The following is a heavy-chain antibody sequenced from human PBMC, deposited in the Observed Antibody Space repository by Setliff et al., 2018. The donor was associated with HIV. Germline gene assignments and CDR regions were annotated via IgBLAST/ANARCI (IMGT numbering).Heavy chain of an antibody. CDR3: ARASWGYCSITSCYVGAFDI. J-gene: IGHJ3*02. D-gene: IGHD2-2*01. Sequence: GGSLRLSCAASGFTFSDYYMRWIRQAPGKGLEWVSYISSSDNTIYYADSVKGRFTISRDNAKNSLYLQMNSLRAKDTAVFYCARASWGYCSITSCYVGAFDIWGQGTMVTVSS. V-gene: IGHV3-11*04. CDR1: GFTFSDYY. CDR2: ISSSDNTI.